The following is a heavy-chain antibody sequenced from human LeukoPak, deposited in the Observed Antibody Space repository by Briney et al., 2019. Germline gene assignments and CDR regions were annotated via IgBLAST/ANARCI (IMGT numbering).Heavy chain of an antibody. Sequence: GRSLRLSCAASGFSFSSYGMHWVRQVPGKGLECLTVISYDGRNKYYADSAKGRFTISRDNSENTLDLQMNSLRAEDTAVYYCAKEVHFGTSYYYYFGMDVWGQGTTVTVSS. V-gene: IGHV3-30*18. CDR2: ISYDGRNK. J-gene: IGHJ6*01. CDR3: AKEVHFGTSYYYYFGMDV. CDR1: GFSFSSYG. D-gene: IGHD3-10*01.